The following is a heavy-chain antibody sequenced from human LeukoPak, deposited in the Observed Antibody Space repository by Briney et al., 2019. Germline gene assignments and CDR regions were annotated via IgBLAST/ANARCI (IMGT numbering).Heavy chain of an antibody. Sequence: GGSLRLSCEASGFTFSSYNMSWVRQAPGKGLEWVSYISSSGSTIYYADSVKGRFTISRDNAKNSLYLQMNSLRAEDTAVYYCARSGRSAARPVDYWGQGTLVTVSS. J-gene: IGHJ4*02. CDR3: ARSGRSAARPVDY. V-gene: IGHV3-48*04. CDR2: ISSSGSTI. CDR1: GFTFSSYN. D-gene: IGHD6-6*01.